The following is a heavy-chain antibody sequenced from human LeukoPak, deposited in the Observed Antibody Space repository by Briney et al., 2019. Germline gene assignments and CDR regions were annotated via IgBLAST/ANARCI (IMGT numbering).Heavy chain of an antibody. J-gene: IGHJ1*01. Sequence: SETLSLTCTVSGGSISSSSYYWGWIRQPPGKGLEWIGYIDYSGNTNYNPSLKSRVTISLDTSKNQFSLKLSSVTAADTAVYYCARGNRYDYVWGSYRYSISGAEYFQHWGQGTLVTVSS. V-gene: IGHV4-61*05. D-gene: IGHD3-16*02. CDR3: ARGNRYDYVWGSYRYSISGAEYFQH. CDR1: GGSISSSSYY. CDR2: IDYSGNT.